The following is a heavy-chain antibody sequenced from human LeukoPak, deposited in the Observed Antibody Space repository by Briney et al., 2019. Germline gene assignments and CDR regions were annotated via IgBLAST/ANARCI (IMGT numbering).Heavy chain of an antibody. V-gene: IGHV1-18*04. CDR1: GYTFTSYG. CDR3: ARRGESRRMYYFDY. CDR2: ISAYNGNT. J-gene: IGHJ4*02. Sequence: AASVKVSCKASGYTFTSYGISWARQAPGQGLEWMGWISAYNGNTNYAQKLQGRVTMTTDTSTSTAYMELRSLRSDDTAVYYCARRGESRRMYYFDYWGQGTLVTVSS. D-gene: IGHD2-21*01.